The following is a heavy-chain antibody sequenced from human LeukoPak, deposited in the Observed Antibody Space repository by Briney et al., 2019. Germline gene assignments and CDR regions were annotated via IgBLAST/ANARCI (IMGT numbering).Heavy chain of an antibody. V-gene: IGHV4-4*07. CDR1: GGSNSNYY. CDR3: ARSRCSSISCASRGAFDI. CDR2: IYTSGST. Sequence: SETLSLTCNVSGGSNSNYYWSWIRQPAGKGLELIGRIYTSGSTNYNPSLKSRVTMSVDTSKNQFSLKLSSVTAADTAVYYCARSRCSSISCASRGAFDIWGQGTMVTVSS. J-gene: IGHJ3*02. D-gene: IGHD2-2*01.